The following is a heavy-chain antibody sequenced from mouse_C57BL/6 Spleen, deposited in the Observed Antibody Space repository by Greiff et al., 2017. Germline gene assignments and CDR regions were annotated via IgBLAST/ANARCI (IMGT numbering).Heavy chain of an antibody. CDR2: IYPGSGST. Sequence: VQLQPPGAELVKPGASVKMSCKASGYTFTSYWITWVKQRPGQGLEWIGDIYPGSGSTNYTEKFKSKATLTVDTSSSTAYMQLSSLTSEDSAVYYGAREAGLRRAYFDVWGTGTTVTVSS. CDR1: GYTFTSYW. V-gene: IGHV1-55*01. CDR3: AREAGLRRAYFDV. D-gene: IGHD2-4*01. J-gene: IGHJ1*03.